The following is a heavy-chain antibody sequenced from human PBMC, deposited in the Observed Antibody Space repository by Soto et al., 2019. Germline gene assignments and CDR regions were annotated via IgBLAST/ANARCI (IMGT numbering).Heavy chain of an antibody. J-gene: IGHJ4*02. CDR3: AREWSTSGDLDY. V-gene: IGHV3-30-3*01. D-gene: IGHD3-10*01. Sequence: QVQLVESGGGVVQPGRSLRLSCAASGFTFSSHSIQWVRQAPGKGLAWVAVISYDGSSKYYADSVKGRFTISRDNSKNTAYLQMNSLRAEDTAVFYCAREWSTSGDLDYWGQGTLVIVSS. CDR1: GFTFSSHS. CDR2: ISYDGSSK.